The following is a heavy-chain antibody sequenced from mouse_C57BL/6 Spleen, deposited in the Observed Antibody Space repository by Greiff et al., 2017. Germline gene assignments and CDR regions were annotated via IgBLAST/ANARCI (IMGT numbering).Heavy chain of an antibody. Sequence: QVQLKESGPELVKPGASVKISCKASGYAFSSSWLNWVKQRPGKGLEWIGRIYPGDGDTNYNGKFKGKATLTADKSSSTAYMQLSSLTSEDSAVYFCANIYYGNPSWVAYWGQGTLVTVSA. CDR1: GYAFSSSW. V-gene: IGHV1-82*01. CDR2: IYPGDGDT. CDR3: ANIYYGNPSWVAY. J-gene: IGHJ3*01. D-gene: IGHD2-1*01.